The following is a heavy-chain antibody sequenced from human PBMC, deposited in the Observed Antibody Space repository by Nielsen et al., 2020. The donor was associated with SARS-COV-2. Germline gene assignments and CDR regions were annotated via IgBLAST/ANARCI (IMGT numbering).Heavy chain of an antibody. D-gene: IGHD2-2*01. CDR1: GGSLNVYY. CDR2: IFHSGST. CDR3: ARIVPYEYTNYAGPLNYMDV. V-gene: IGHV4-34*12. J-gene: IGHJ6*03. Sequence: SETLSLTCAVSGGSLNVYYWSWIRQPPGKGLEWIGAIFHSGSTSYNPSLASRVTMSADTSKNHFSLKLTSVTAADTAVYYCARIVPYEYTNYAGPLNYMDVWGNGTAVTVSS.